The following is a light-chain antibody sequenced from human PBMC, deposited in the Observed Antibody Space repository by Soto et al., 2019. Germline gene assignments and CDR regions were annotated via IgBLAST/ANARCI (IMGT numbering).Light chain of an antibody. J-gene: IGKJ1*01. CDR3: QQYKSSYVT. V-gene: IGKV1-5*01. CDR1: QSIGIW. CDR2: DGS. Sequence: DIQMTQSPSTLSASVGDRVTITCRASQSIGIWLAWYQQTPGKAPKILIYDGSTLESGVPSSFSGSGSGTEFTLIISSLQPDDLATYYCQQYKSSYVTFGQGTKVEIK.